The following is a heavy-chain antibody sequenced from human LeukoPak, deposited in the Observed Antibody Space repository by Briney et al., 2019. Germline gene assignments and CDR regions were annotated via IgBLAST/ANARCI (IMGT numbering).Heavy chain of an antibody. CDR1: GFTFSTYW. CDR2: LSGDGSST. V-gene: IGHV3-74*01. Sequence: GGSLRLSCVASGFTFSTYWMHWVRQAPGKGLLWVSRLSGDGSSTRFADSLKGRFTISRDNAKNSVYLQMRSLRAEDTAVYYCARRVPNYGMDVWGQGTTVTVSS. J-gene: IGHJ6*02. CDR3: ARRVPNYGMDV.